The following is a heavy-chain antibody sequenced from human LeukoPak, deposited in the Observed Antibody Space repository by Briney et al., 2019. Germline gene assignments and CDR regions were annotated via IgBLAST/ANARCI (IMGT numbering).Heavy chain of an antibody. CDR3: ARGTSGTFKSFDY. D-gene: IGHD1-26*01. V-gene: IGHV3-53*01. CDR1: EFTFSAYW. Sequence: GSLRLSCAASEFTFSAYWMHWVRQAPGKGLEWVSVIYSGGSTYYADSVKGRFTISRDNSNNTLYLQINSLRAEDTAVYYCARGTSGTFKSFDYWGQGTLVTVSS. J-gene: IGHJ4*02. CDR2: IYSGGST.